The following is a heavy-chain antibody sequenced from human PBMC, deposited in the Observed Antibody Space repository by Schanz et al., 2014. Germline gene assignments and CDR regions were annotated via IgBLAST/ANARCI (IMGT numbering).Heavy chain of an antibody. Sequence: EVQLLESGGGLVEPGGSLRLSCAASGFSFSSYAMSWVRQAPGKGLEWVSALSEGGGGTHYADSVRGRFTISRDNSKNTLYLQMKSLRAEDTAVYYCARKMKLGVYGGKGHDSLDIWGQGTMVTVSS. CDR2: LSEGGGGT. D-gene: IGHD4-17*01. J-gene: IGHJ3*02. CDR1: GFSFSSYA. V-gene: IGHV3-23*01. CDR3: ARKMKLGVYGGKGHDSLDI.